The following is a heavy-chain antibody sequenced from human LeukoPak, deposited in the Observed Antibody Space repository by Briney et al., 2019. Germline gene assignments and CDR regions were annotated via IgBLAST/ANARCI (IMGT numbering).Heavy chain of an antibody. CDR2: INHSGST. D-gene: IGHD3-16*01. Sequence: PETLSLTCAVYGGSFSGYYWSWIRQPPGKGLEWIGEINHSGSTNYNPSLKTRVTISVDTSKNQFSLKMSSVTAADTAVYYCARGGGYNWFDPWGQGTLVTVSS. CDR1: GGSFSGYY. CDR3: ARGGGYNWFDP. V-gene: IGHV4-34*01. J-gene: IGHJ5*02.